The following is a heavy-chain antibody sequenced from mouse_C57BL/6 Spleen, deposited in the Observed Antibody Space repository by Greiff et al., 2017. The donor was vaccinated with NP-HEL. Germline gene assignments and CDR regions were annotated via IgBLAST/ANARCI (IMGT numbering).Heavy chain of an antibody. CDR1: GYTFTDYY. CDR2: IYPGSGNN. J-gene: IGHJ4*01. D-gene: IGHD1-1*01. CDR3: ARYYCSSYGAMDY. Sequence: QVQLKESGAELVRPGASVKLSCKASGYTFTDYYINWVKQRPGQGLEWIARIYPGSGNNYYNEKFKGKATLTAEKSSSTAYMQLSSLTSEDSSVYFCARYYCSSYGAMDYWGQGTSVTVSS. V-gene: IGHV1-76*01.